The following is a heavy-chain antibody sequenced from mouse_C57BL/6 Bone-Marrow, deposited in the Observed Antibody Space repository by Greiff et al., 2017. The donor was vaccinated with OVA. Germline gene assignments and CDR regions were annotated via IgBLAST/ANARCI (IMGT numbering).Heavy chain of an antibody. CDR2: IWSGGST. V-gene: IGHV2-2*01. CDR3: ARKGLGYGSSYGYWYFDV. J-gene: IGHJ1*03. D-gene: IGHD1-1*01. Sequence: VMLMESGPGLVQPSQSLSITCTVSGFSLTSYGVHWVRQSPGKGLEWLGVIWSGGSTDYNAAFISRLSISKDNSKSQVFFKMNSLQADDTAIYYCARKGLGYGSSYGYWYFDVWGTGTTVTVSS. CDR1: GFSLTSYG.